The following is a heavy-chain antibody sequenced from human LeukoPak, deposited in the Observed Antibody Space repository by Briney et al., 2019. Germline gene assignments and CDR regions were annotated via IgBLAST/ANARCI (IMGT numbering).Heavy chain of an antibody. CDR3: ARLMGTTNYFDY. V-gene: IGHV4-38-2*02. J-gene: IGHJ4*02. CDR2: IYHSGST. D-gene: IGHD4-11*01. CDR1: GYSIRSGYY. Sequence: SETLSLTCTVSGYSIRSGYYWGWIRQLPGKGLEWIGSIYHSGSTYYNPSLKSRVTISVDASKNQFSLKLSSVTAADTAVYYCARLMGTTNYFDYWGQGTLVTVSS.